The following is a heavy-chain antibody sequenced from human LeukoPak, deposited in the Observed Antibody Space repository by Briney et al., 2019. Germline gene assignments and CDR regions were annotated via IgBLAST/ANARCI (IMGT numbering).Heavy chain of an antibody. CDR3: ARDGGNSWDY. CDR2: ISGSAGNT. Sequence: PGGSLRLSRAGSGFTFSTYAMSWVRQAPGKGLEWVSAISGSAGNTYYADSVKGRFTISRDNSKNTVYLQMNSLRAEDTAVYYCARDGGNSWDYWGQGTLVTVSS. D-gene: IGHD6-13*01. J-gene: IGHJ4*02. CDR1: GFTFSTYA. V-gene: IGHV3-23*01.